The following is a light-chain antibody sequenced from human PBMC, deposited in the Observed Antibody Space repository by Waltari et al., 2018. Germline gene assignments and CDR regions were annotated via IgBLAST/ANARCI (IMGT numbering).Light chain of an antibody. CDR1: NLGDKY. Sequence: SYEVTQPPSVSVSPGQTASITCPGDNLGDKYISWYQQKPGQSPVLVIYHDSKRPSGIPERFSGSNSGNTATLTISGTQAMDETDYYCLAWDGSGYVFGTGTKVTVL. CDR3: LAWDGSGYV. J-gene: IGLJ1*01. CDR2: HDS. V-gene: IGLV3-1*01.